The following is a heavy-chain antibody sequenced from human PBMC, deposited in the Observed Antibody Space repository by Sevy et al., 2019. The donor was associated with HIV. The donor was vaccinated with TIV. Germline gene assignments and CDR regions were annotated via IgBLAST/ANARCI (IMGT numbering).Heavy chain of an antibody. CDR1: GFTVSSNY. D-gene: IGHD6-13*01. CDR3: ARDMAAAGSEPNFDI. V-gene: IGHV3-53*01. CDR2: IYSGGST. Sequence: GGSLRLSCAASGFTVSSNYMSWVRQAPGKGLEWVSVIYSGGSTYYADSVKGRFTISRDNSKNTLYLRMNSLRAEDTAVYYCARDMAAAGSEPNFDIWGQGTMVTVSS. J-gene: IGHJ3*02.